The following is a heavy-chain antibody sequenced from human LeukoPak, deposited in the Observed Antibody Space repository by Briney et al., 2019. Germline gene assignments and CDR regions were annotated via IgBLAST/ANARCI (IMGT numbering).Heavy chain of an antibody. CDR1: GGSISGYY. CDR3: ARPPRVHYYGSGSYLDAFDI. CDR2: INHSGST. J-gene: IGHJ3*02. V-gene: IGHV4-34*01. D-gene: IGHD3-10*01. Sequence: NPSETLSLTCTVSGGSISGYYWSWIRQPPGKGLEWIGEINHSGSTNYNPSLKSRVTISVDTSKNQFSLKPSSVTAADTAVYYCARPPRVHYYGSGSYLDAFDIWGQGTMVTVSS.